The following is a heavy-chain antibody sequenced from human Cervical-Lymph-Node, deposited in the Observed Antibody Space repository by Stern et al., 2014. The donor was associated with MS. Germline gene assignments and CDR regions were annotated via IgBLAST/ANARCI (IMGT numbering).Heavy chain of an antibody. J-gene: IGHJ5*02. V-gene: IGHV4-30-4*01. CDR2: LYYSGST. CDR1: GGSISSGYYY. D-gene: IGHD2-2*01. CDR3: ASANCSSTSCPNWFDP. Sequence: QVQLQESGPGLVKPSQTLSLTCTVSGGSISSGYYYWSWIRQPPGKGLEWIGDLYYSGSTYYNPSLKSRVTISVDTSKNQFSLKLSSVTAADTAVYYCASANCSSTSCPNWFDPWGQGTLVTVSS.